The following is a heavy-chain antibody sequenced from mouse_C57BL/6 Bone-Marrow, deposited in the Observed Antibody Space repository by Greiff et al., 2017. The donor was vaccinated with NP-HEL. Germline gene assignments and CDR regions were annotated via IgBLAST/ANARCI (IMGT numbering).Heavy chain of an antibody. CDR2: INPNNGGT. J-gene: IGHJ4*01. Sequence: VQLKQSGPELVKPGASVKMSCKASGYTFTDYNMHWVKQSHGKSLEWIGYINPNNGGTSYNQKFKGKATLTVNKSSSTAYMELRSLTSEDSAVYFCARGGYEAMDYWGQGTSVTVSS. CDR1: GYTFTDYN. D-gene: IGHD3-1*01. V-gene: IGHV1-22*01. CDR3: ARGGYEAMDY.